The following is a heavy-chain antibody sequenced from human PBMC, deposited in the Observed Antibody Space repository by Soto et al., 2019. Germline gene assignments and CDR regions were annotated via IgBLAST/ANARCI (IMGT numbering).Heavy chain of an antibody. CDR1: GSSISSYY. CDR2: IYYSGST. J-gene: IGHJ4*02. CDR3: ARVTYSSGYDY. D-gene: IGHD6-19*01. Sequence: SETLSLTCTVSGSSISSYYWSWTRQPPGKGLEWIGYIYYSGSTNYNPSLKSRVTISVDTSKNQFSLKLSSVTAADTAVYYCARVTYSSGYDYWGQGTLVTVSS. V-gene: IGHV4-59*01.